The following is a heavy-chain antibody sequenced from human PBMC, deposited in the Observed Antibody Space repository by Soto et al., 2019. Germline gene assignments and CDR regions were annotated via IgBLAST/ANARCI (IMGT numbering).Heavy chain of an antibody. Sequence: EVQLVESGGGLVKPGGSLRLSCAASGFTFSSYSMNWVRQAPGKGLEWVSSISSSSSYIYYADSVKGRFTISRDNAKNSLYLQMNSLRAEDTAVYYCARVFQGTRGGSGSKGAFDIWGQGTMVTVSS. D-gene: IGHD3-10*01. CDR3: ARVFQGTRGGSGSKGAFDI. J-gene: IGHJ3*02. CDR2: ISSSSSYI. V-gene: IGHV3-21*01. CDR1: GFTFSSYS.